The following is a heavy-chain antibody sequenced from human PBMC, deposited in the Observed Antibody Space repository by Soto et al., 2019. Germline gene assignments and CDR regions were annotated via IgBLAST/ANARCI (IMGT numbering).Heavy chain of an antibody. J-gene: IGHJ6*02. Sequence: QVQLQESGPRLVKPSENQSLTCTVSGGTISRHYWSWNRQPPGKGLEWIGYMYNTGSTVYNPSFNRRITVSVDRSKIGFSVELDSVTAAETAVYYCASELGGDRCSACYPVDVWGQGTTVAVSS. CDR1: GGTISRHY. CDR2: MYNTGST. V-gene: IGHV4-59*11. D-gene: IGHD3-16*02. CDR3: ASELGGDRCSACYPVDV.